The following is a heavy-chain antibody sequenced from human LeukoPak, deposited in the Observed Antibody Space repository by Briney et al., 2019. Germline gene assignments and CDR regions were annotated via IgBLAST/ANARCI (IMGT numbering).Heavy chain of an antibody. CDR2: ISSSSSYT. J-gene: IGHJ6*02. V-gene: IGHV3-11*06. CDR3: ARERYFDWSRDYYGMDV. Sequence: GGSLRLSCAASGFTFSDYYMSWIRQAPGKGLEGVTYISSSSSYTNYADSVKGRFTISRDNAKNSLYLQMNSLRAEDTAVYYCARERYFDWSRDYYGMDVWGQGTTVTVSS. CDR1: GFTFSDYY. D-gene: IGHD3-9*01.